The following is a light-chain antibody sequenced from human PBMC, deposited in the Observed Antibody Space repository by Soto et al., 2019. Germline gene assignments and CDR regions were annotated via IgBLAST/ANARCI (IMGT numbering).Light chain of an antibody. J-gene: IGKJ4*01. V-gene: IGKV3-20*01. CDR3: QQYGSSPPLT. Sequence: EIVLTQSPGTLSLSPGERATLSCRASQSVSSSYLAWYQQKPGQAPRLLIYGASSRATGIPDRFSGSGSETDFTLTITRLEPEDLAVYFCQQYGSSPPLTFGGGTKVEIK. CDR2: GAS. CDR1: QSVSSSY.